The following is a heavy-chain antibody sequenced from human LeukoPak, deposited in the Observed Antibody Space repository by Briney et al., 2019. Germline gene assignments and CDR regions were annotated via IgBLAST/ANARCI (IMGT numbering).Heavy chain of an antibody. CDR1: GYTFTSYG. J-gene: IGHJ3*02. CDR3: ARAPLGQYYYDSSPNAFDI. Sequence: GASVKVSRKASGYTFTSYGISWVRQAPGQGLEWMGWISAYNGNTNHAQKLQGRVTMTTVTSESTAYMELMSLSSDDTAVYYCARAPLGQYYYDSSPNAFDIWGQGTMVTVSS. CDR2: ISAYNGNT. V-gene: IGHV1-18*01. D-gene: IGHD3-22*01.